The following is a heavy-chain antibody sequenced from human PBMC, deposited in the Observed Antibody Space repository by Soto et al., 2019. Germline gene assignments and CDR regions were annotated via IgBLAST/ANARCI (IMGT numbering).Heavy chain of an antibody. CDR1: GGSISSSNW. V-gene: IGHV4-4*02. J-gene: IGHJ6*02. Sequence: PSETLSLTCAVSGGSISSSNWWSWVRQPPGKGLEWIGEIYHSGSTNYNPSLKSRVTISVDKSKNQLSLKLSSVTAADTAVYYCNFWSGYYGMDVWGQGTTVTVSS. CDR2: IYHSGST. CDR3: NFWSGYYGMDV. D-gene: IGHD3-3*01.